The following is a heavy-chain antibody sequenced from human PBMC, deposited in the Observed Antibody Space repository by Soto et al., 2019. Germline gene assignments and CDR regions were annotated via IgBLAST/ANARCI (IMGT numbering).Heavy chain of an antibody. J-gene: IGHJ6*02. CDR3: ASSYYDSPYGMDV. CDR1: GGSVSSSSYY. CDR2: IYYSGST. V-gene: IGHV4-39*01. D-gene: IGHD3-22*01. Sequence: PSETLSLTCTVSGGSVSSSSYYWGWIRQPPGKGLEWIGSIYYSGSTYYNPSLKSRVTISVDTSKNQFSLKLSSVTAADTAVYYCASSYYDSPYGMDVWGQGTTVTVSS.